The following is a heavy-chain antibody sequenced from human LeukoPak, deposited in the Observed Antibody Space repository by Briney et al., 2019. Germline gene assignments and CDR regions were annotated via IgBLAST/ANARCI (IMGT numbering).Heavy chain of an antibody. J-gene: IGHJ4*02. CDR1: GGSISSGGYY. CDR3: AREHPRGYDFWSGPFDY. V-gene: IGHV4-31*03. Sequence: PSETLSLTCTVSGGSISSGGYYWSWIRQHPGKGLEWIGYIYYSGSTYYNPSLKSRVTISVDTSKNQFSLKLSSVTAADTAVYYCAREHPRGYDFWSGPFDYWGQGTLVTASS. CDR2: IYYSGST. D-gene: IGHD3-3*01.